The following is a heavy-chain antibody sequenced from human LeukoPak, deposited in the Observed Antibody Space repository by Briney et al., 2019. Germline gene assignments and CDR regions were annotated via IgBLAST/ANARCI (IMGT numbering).Heavy chain of an antibody. D-gene: IGHD5-12*01. V-gene: IGHV4-59*01. J-gene: IGHJ4*02. CDR2: IYDSGNT. Sequence: PSETLSLTCTVSGATMSSYFRSWIRQPPGKGLEWIGYIYDSGNTNSNPSLKSRVTISVDTSKNQFSLKLSSVIAADTAVYYCAGLRGVATISPLDYWGQGTLVTVSS. CDR1: GATMSSYF. CDR3: AGLRGVATISPLDY.